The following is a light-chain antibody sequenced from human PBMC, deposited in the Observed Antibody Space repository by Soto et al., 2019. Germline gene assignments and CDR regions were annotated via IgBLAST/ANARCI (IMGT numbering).Light chain of an antibody. CDR1: QSINSW. V-gene: IGKV1-5*03. J-gene: IGKJ1*01. Sequence: DIQMTQSPSTLSASVGDRVTITCRASQSINSWLVWYQQKPGKAPKLLIYKASGLESGVPSRFSGSGSGTEFTLTISSLQPDDFATYYCQQYSSYTWTFGQGTKVEIK. CDR3: QQYSSYTWT. CDR2: KAS.